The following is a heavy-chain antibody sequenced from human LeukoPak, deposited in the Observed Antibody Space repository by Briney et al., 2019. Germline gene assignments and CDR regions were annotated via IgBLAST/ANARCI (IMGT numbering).Heavy chain of an antibody. CDR1: GFTFSSYG. D-gene: IGHD2-2*01. J-gene: IGHJ4*02. CDR2: IRYDGSNK. Sequence: PGGSLRLSCAASGFTFSSYGMHWVRQAPGKGLEWVAFIRYDGSNKSYADSVKGRFTISRDNSKNTLYLHMNSLRAEDTAVYYCARGRCSSTSCFFDYWGQGTLVTVSS. CDR3: ARGRCSSTSCFFDY. V-gene: IGHV3-30*02.